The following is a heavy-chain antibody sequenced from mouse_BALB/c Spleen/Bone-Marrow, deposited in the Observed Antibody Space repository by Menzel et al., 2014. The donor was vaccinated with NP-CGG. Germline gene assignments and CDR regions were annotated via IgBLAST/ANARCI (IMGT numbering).Heavy chain of an antibody. Sequence: VQLQHSGAELVKPGASVKLSCTASGFNIKDTYMHWVKQRPEQGLEWIGRIDPANGNTKYDPKFQGKATITADTSSNTAYLQLSSLTSEDTAVYYCASYYYGSSSFAYWGQGTLVTVSA. D-gene: IGHD1-1*01. V-gene: IGHV14-3*02. J-gene: IGHJ3*01. CDR2: IDPANGNT. CDR1: GFNIKDTY. CDR3: ASYYYGSSSFAY.